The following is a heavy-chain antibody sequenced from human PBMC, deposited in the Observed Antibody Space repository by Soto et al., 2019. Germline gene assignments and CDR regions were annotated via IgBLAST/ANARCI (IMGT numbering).Heavy chain of an antibody. D-gene: IGHD3-16*01. J-gene: IGHJ4*02. CDR3: ARDGPFAYLAFDY. V-gene: IGHV3-21*01. CDR2: ISSSSSYI. Sequence: GSLRLSCAASGFTFSSYSMNWVRQAPGKGLEWVSSISSSSSYIYYADSVKGRFTISRDNAKNSLYLQMNRLRAEDTAVYYCARDGPFAYLAFDYWGQGTMVTVSS. CDR1: GFTFSSYS.